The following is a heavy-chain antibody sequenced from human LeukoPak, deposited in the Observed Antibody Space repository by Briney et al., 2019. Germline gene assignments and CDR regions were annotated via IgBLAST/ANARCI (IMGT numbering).Heavy chain of an antibody. Sequence: PSETLSLTCTVSGGSISSSSYYWGWIRQPPGKGLEWIGSIYYSGSTYYNPSLKSRVTISVDTSKNQFSLKLSSVTAADTAVYYCASGRHYYDSINLWGQGTLVTVSS. CDR1: GGSISSSSYY. V-gene: IGHV4-39*07. D-gene: IGHD3-22*01. J-gene: IGHJ5*02. CDR3: ASGRHYYDSINL. CDR2: IYYSGST.